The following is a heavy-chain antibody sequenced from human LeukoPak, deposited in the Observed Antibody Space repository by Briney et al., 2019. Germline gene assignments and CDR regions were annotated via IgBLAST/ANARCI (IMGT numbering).Heavy chain of an antibody. V-gene: IGHV3-48*02. J-gene: IGHJ4*02. D-gene: IGHD3-10*01. Sequence: GSLRPSCAASGFTFSSHSMNWVRQAPGKGLEWVSYISTSSTTIYYADSVKGRFTISRDNAKNSLYLQMNSLRDEDTAVYYCARDRGYYYDYWGQGTLVTVSS. CDR2: ISTSSTTI. CDR1: GFTFSSHS. CDR3: ARDRGYYYDY.